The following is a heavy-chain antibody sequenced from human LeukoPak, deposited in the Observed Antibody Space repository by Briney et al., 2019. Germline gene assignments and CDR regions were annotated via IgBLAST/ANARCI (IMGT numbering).Heavy chain of an antibody. CDR1: GFTFDDYA. Sequence: QPGRSLRLSCAASGFTFDDYAMHWVRQAPGRGLEWVSGISWNSGSIGYADSVKGRFTISRDNAKNSLYLQMNSLRAEDMALYYCANDIRHYDSSGCDYWGQGTLVTVSS. J-gene: IGHJ4*02. V-gene: IGHV3-9*03. CDR2: ISWNSGSI. D-gene: IGHD3-22*01. CDR3: ANDIRHYDSSGCDY.